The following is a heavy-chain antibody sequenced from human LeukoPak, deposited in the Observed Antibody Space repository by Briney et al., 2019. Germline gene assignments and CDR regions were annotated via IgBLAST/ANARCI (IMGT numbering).Heavy chain of an antibody. V-gene: IGHV3-21*01. J-gene: IGHJ4*02. D-gene: IGHD6-19*01. CDR2: ISSSSSYI. Sequence: PGGSLRLSCAASGFTFSSYSMNWVRQAPGKGLEWVSSISSSSSYIYYADSVKGRFTISRDNAKNSLYLQMNSLRAEDTAVYYCARGPGPTWRSGWFYDYWGQGTLVTVSS. CDR1: GFTFSSYS. CDR3: ARGPGPTWRSGWFYDY.